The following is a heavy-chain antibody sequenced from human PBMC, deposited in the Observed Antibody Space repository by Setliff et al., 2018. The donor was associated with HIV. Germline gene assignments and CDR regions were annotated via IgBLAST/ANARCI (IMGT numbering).Heavy chain of an antibody. V-gene: IGHV4-61*02. CDR1: GGSISSGGYY. CDR3: ARHASGDSVSPISYWFDP. J-gene: IGHJ5*02. D-gene: IGHD4-17*01. Sequence: KPSETLSLTCAVSGGSISSGGYYWSWIRQPAGKVLEWIGLIAASGTTNYNPSLKGRVTISVDTSKNQFSLKLSSVTAADTAVYFCARHASGDSVSPISYWFDPWGQGTLVTVSS. CDR2: IAASGTT.